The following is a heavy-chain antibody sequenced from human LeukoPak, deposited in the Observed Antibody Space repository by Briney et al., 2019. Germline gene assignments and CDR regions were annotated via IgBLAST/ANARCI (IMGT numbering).Heavy chain of an antibody. D-gene: IGHD4-17*01. CDR2: IHYTGST. CDR3: PCIKLTTRPVES. Sequence: PSETLSLTCTASGVSISNAKFSWAWIRQPPGKGLAWIGSIHYTGSTYYNPSLKSRVTISLDTSKNQFSLNLNSVTATDTAVCDCPCIKLTTRPVESWGQGTLVTVSS. J-gene: IGHJ5*02. V-gene: IGHV4-39*01. CDR1: GVSISNAKFS.